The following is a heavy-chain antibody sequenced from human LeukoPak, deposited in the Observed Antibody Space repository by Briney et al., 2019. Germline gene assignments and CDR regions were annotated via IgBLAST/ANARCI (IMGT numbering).Heavy chain of an antibody. V-gene: IGHV4-59*01. J-gene: IGHJ4*02. CDR3: ARLVGASGYYFDY. CDR2: IYYSGST. Sequence: SETLSLTCTVSGGSISSYYWSWIRQPPGKGLERIGYIYYSGSTNYNPSLKSRVTISVDTSKNQFSLKLSSVTAADTAVYYCARLVGASGYYFDYWGQGTLVTVSP. CDR1: GGSISSYY. D-gene: IGHD1-26*01.